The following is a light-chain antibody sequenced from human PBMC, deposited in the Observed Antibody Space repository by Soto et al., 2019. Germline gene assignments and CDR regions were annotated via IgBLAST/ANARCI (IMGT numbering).Light chain of an antibody. CDR1: SFNIGDNA. Sequence: QSVLTQPPSVAEAPRQRVTISCSGSSFNIGDNAVNWYQQFPGKPPKLLIYYDDLLPSGVSDRFSGSKSGTSASLVISGLQSDDEADYYCSAWDDTLNGFVFGTGTKLTVL. J-gene: IGLJ1*01. CDR2: YDD. V-gene: IGLV1-36*01. CDR3: SAWDDTLNGFV.